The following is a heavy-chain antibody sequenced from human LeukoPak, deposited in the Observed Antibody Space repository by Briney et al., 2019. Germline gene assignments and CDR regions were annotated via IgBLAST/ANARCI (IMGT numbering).Heavy chain of an antibody. J-gene: IGHJ3*01. CDR1: GFSFSDYA. V-gene: IGHV3-23*01. CDR3: AKEWGIKRHDAFNL. CDR2: ISGSGGRT. Sequence: PGGSLRLSCAASGFSFSDYAMNWVRQAPGKGLEWVSGISGSGGRTDYADSVKGRLTISRDNSNNTLYLHIKSLRAEDTALYYCAKEWGIKRHDAFNLWGQGTMVTVSS. D-gene: IGHD3-16*01.